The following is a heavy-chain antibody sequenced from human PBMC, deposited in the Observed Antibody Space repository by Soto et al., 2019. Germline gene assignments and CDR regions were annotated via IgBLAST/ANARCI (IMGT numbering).Heavy chain of an antibody. J-gene: IGHJ3*02. CDR2: ISSSSSYI. CDR1: GFTFSSYS. Sequence: EVQLVESGGGLVKPGGSLRLSCAASGFTFSSYSMNWVRQAPGKGLEWVSSISSSSSYIYYADSVKGRFTISRDNAKNSLYLQMNSLRAEDTAVYYCARTYCSGGSCYFGAFDIWGQGTMVTVSS. CDR3: ARTYCSGGSCYFGAFDI. V-gene: IGHV3-21*01. D-gene: IGHD2-15*01.